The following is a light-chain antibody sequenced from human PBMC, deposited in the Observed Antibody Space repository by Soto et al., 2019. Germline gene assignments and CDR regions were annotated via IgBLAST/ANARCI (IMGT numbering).Light chain of an antibody. CDR3: NSFRVSHLYV. V-gene: IGLV2-14*01. CDR1: STDVGGYNA. J-gene: IGLJ1*01. CDR2: EVT. Sequence: QSVLSQPASVSGSPGQTITISCTGTSTDVGGYNAVSWYQHHPDKAPKLIIYEVTHRLSGVSDRFSASKSGNTASLTISGLQAEDDADYYCNSFRVSHLYVFGTGTKVTVL.